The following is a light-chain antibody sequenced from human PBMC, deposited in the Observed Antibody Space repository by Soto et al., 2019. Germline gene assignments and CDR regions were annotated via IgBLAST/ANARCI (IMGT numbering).Light chain of an antibody. J-gene: IGKJ2*03. CDR3: QPLRTYPFS. CDR2: LSS. Sequence: DIQLTQSPSFLSASVGDRVTVSCRASQDISTSLAWFQQKAGKVPQLLVYLSSTLQDGVPSRFSGSGSGTYFTLTINNLQADDFATYYCQPLRTYPFSFGPGTKLDIK. CDR1: QDISTS. V-gene: IGKV1-9*01.